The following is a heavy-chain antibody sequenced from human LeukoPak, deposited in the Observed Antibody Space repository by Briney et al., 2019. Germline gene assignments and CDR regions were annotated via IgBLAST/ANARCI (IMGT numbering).Heavy chain of an antibody. CDR2: IIPIFGTA. Sequence: ASVKVSCKASGGTFSSYAISWVRQAPGQGLEWMGGIIPIFGTANYAQKFQGRVTITADESTSTAYMELSSLRSEDTAVYYCASSYGSGSYYYGMDVWGQGTTVTVFS. V-gene: IGHV1-69*13. CDR3: ASSYGSGSYYYGMDV. CDR1: GGTFSSYA. J-gene: IGHJ6*02. D-gene: IGHD3-10*01.